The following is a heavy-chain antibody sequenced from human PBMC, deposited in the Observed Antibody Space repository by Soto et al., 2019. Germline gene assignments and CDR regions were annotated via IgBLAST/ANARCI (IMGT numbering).Heavy chain of an antibody. Sequence: EVQLVESGGGLVQPGRSLRLSCAASGFTFDEYAMHWVRQAPGKGLEWVSGISWNSGGIGYADSVKGRFTISRDTAKNSLYLQMNSLRADDTALYYCAKDIGGYCSGGSCFHGMDVWGQGTTVTVSS. J-gene: IGHJ6*02. CDR1: GFTFDEYA. V-gene: IGHV3-9*01. CDR2: ISWNSGGI. D-gene: IGHD2-15*01. CDR3: AKDIGGYCSGGSCFHGMDV.